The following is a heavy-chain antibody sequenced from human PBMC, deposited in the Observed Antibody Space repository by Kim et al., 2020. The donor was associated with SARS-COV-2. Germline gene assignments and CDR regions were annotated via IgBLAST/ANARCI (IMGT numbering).Heavy chain of an antibody. Sequence: GESLKISCKGSGYSFTRYWITWVRQMPGKGLEWMGRTAPSDSYSTYSPSFQGHVTMSVDKSINTAYLQWSSLKASDTAMYYCARLDRYSDSYGYGYTPFDIWGQGTRVTVSS. V-gene: IGHV5-10-1*01. J-gene: IGHJ3*02. D-gene: IGHD3-22*01. CDR1: GYSFTRYW. CDR2: TAPSDSYS. CDR3: ARLDRYSDSYGYGYTPFDI.